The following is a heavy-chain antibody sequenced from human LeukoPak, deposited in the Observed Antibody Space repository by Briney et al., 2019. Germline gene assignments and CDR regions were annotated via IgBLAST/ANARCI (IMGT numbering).Heavy chain of an antibody. V-gene: IGHV3-11*04. D-gene: IGHD3-22*01. CDR1: GFTFSDYY. J-gene: IGHJ4*02. CDR2: ISSSGSTI. CDR3: ARGDSSGYYDY. Sequence: GGSLRLSCAASGFTFSDYYMSWIRQAPGKGLEWASYISSSGSTIYYADSVKGRFTISRDNGKNSLYLQMNSLRAEDTAVYYCARGDSSGYYDYWGQGTLVTVSS.